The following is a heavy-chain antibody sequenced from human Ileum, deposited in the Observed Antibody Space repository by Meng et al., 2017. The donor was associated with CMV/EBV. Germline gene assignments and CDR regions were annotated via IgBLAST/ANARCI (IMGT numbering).Heavy chain of an antibody. V-gene: IGHV4-4*07. J-gene: IGHJ4*02. CDR3: ARGSSSWAFDY. CDR1: RGCTGAHY. D-gene: IGHD2-2*01. CDR2: NYTSVST. Sequence: LQSSPPVLAQPSVRLHHTCPASRGCTGAHYWRPIQQPDWNGLEWTGRNYTSVSTYYNPPLKSRVTMSVDTSKTQFSLKLSSVTAADTAVYYCARGSSSWAFDYWGQGTLVTVSS.